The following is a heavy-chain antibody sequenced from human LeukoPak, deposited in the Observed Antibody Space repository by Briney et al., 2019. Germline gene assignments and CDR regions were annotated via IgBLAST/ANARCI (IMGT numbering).Heavy chain of an antibody. CDR2: IYYSGNT. V-gene: IGHV4-39*07. D-gene: IGHD3-22*01. CDR1: GGSIRSTTYC. Sequence: SETLSLTCSVSGGSIRSTTYCWGWIRQPPGKGLAWIGSIYYSGNTYYSPSLMSQVTISVDTSKNQFSLNLSSVTAADTAVYFCARAPHFFDTSGSRYYFDYWGQGALVTVSS. J-gene: IGHJ4*02. CDR3: ARAPHFFDTSGSRYYFDY.